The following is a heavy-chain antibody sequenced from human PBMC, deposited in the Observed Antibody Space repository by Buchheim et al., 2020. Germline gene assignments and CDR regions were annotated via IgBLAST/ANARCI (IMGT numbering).Heavy chain of an antibody. D-gene: IGHD2-2*01. J-gene: IGHJ4*02. CDR3: ARLSPFYCTATTCYVEGCFDY. V-gene: IGHV4-39*07. CDR2: ISYSGSS. Sequence: QLQLQESGPGLVKPSETLSLTCTVSGGSISSSTYYWGWIRQPPGKGLEWIGSISYSGSSYYNPSLKSRVTISVDTSKNQFSLKLSSVTAADTAVYFCARLSPFYCTATTCYVEGCFDYWGQGTL. CDR1: GGSISSSTYY.